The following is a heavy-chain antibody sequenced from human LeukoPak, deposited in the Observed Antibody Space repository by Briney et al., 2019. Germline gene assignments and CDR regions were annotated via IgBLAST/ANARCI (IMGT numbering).Heavy chain of an antibody. CDR3: ARGRPRGGHKIVVVPAAMNGVDY. V-gene: IGHV1-2*02. CDR1: GYTFTSYG. J-gene: IGHJ4*02. D-gene: IGHD2-2*01. Sequence: ASVKVSCKASGYTFTSYGISWVRQAPGQGLEWMGWINPNSGGTNYAQKFQGRVTMTRDTSISTAYMELSRLRSDDTAVYYCARGRPRGGHKIVVVPAAMNGVDYWGQGTLVTVSS. CDR2: INPNSGGT.